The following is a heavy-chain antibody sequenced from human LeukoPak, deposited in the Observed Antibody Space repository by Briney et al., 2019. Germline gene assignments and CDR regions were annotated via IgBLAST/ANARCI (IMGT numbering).Heavy chain of an antibody. V-gene: IGHV3-15*01. J-gene: IGHJ4*02. CDR2: VKRKTDGGTT. Sequence: PGGSLRLSCAASRFTFTDAWMNWVRQAPGKGLEWVGRVKRKTDGGTTDYGTPVKGRFTISRDDSKSILFLQMNSLKIEDTAVYYCRAGNYWGQGTLVIVSS. CDR3: RAGNY. CDR1: RFTFTDAW.